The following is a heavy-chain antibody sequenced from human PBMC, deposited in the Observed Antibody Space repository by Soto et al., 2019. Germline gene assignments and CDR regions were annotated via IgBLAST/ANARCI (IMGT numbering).Heavy chain of an antibody. D-gene: IGHD2-8*01. CDR1: GGSISSGDYY. CDR3: ARNGALGY. J-gene: IGHJ4*02. CDR2: ILYSGTT. Sequence: QVQLQESGPGLVKPSQTLSLTCTVSGGSISSGDYYWSWIRQPPGKGLEWIGYILYSGTTNYNPSRESRLTISVDTSKNQFSLKLTSGTAADTAVYYCARNGALGYWGRGTLVTVSS. V-gene: IGHV4-30-4*01.